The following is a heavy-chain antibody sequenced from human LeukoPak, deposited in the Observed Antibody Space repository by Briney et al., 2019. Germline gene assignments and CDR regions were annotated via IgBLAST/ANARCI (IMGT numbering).Heavy chain of an antibody. CDR3: ARDRLKGSRHYYYYGMDV. D-gene: IGHD3-22*01. J-gene: IGHJ6*04. Sequence: SETLSLTCTVSGGSISSSSYYWGWIRQPPGKGLEWIGYIYYSGSTNYNPSLKSRVTISVDTSKNQFSLKLSSVTAADTAVYYCARDRLKGSRHYYYYGMDVWGKGTTVTVSS. CDR2: IYYSGST. V-gene: IGHV4-61*01. CDR1: GGSISSSSYY.